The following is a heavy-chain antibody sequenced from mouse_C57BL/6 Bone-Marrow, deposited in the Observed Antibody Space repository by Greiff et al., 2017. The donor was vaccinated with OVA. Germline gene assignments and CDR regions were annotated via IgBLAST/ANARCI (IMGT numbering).Heavy chain of an antibody. D-gene: IGHD1-3*01. CDR3: TRGITVAY. CDR1: GFTFSSYA. Sequence: QRVESGEGLVKPGGSLKLSCAASGFTFSSYAMSWVRQTPEKRLEWVAYISSGGDYIYYADTVKGRFHISRVNARNTLYMQMSSLKSEDTAMYYCTRGITVAYWGQGTLVTVSA. CDR2: ISSGGDYI. J-gene: IGHJ3*01. V-gene: IGHV5-9-1*02.